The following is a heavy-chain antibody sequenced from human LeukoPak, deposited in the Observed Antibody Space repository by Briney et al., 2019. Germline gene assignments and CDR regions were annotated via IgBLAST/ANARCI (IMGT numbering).Heavy chain of an antibody. CDR1: GFTFSSYA. D-gene: IGHD1-7*01. Sequence: PGGSLRLSCAASGFTFSSYAMHWVRQAPGKGLEWVAVISYDGSNKYYADSVKGRFTISRDNSKNTLYLQMNSLRAEDTAVYYCARDSTPYNWNSHFDYWGQGTLVTASS. CDR2: ISYDGSNK. V-gene: IGHV3-30-3*01. J-gene: IGHJ4*02. CDR3: ARDSTPYNWNSHFDY.